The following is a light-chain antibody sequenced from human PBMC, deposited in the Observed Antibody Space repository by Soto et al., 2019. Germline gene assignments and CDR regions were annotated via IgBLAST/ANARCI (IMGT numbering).Light chain of an antibody. V-gene: IGKV3-20*01. Sequence: EIVLTQSPGTLYLAPGERATLSCRASQRVSYNFLAWYQQKPGQAPRLLIYGAASRATGIQDRFSGSGSGTDFTLTISRLEPEDFAVYYCKQYGSSPLTFGGGTKVEIK. CDR1: QRVSYNF. CDR2: GAA. CDR3: KQYGSSPLT. J-gene: IGKJ4*01.